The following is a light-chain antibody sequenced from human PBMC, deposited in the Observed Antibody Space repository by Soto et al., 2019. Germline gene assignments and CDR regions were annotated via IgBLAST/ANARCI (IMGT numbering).Light chain of an antibody. CDR3: QQSYSTPLT. CDR2: KAS. CDR1: QTISSW. J-gene: IGKJ4*01. Sequence: DIQMTQSPSTLSESVGDRVTITCRASQTISSWLAWYQQKPGKAPKLLIYKASTLKSGVPSRFSGSGSGTEFTLTISSLQPDDFATYYCQQSYSTPLTFGGGTKVDIK. V-gene: IGKV1-5*03.